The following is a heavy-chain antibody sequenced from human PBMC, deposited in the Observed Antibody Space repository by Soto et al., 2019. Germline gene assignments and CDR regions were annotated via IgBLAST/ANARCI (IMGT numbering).Heavy chain of an antibody. CDR3: TTDYEQQQDHFDY. D-gene: IGHD6-13*01. CDR1: GFTFSNAW. CDR2: IKSKTDGGTT. V-gene: IGHV3-15*01. Sequence: PGGSLRLSCAASGFTFSNAWMSWVRQAPGKGLEWVGRIKSKTDGGTTDYAAPVKGRFTISRDDSTNTLYLQMNSLKTEDTAVYYCTTDYEQQQDHFDYWGQGTLVTVSS. J-gene: IGHJ4*02.